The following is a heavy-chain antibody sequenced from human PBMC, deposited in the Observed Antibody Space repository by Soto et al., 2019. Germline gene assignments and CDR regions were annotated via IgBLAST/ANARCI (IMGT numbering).Heavy chain of an antibody. J-gene: IGHJ5*02. D-gene: IGHD1-26*01. CDR3: ARDIGDP. V-gene: IGHV4-59*01. CDR2: IYYRGST. CDR1: GGSISSYY. Sequence: SETLSLTCTVSGGSISSYYWSWIRQPPGKGLEGIGYIYYRGSTNYNPSLKSRVTISVDTSKNQFSLKLSSVTAADTAVYYCARDIGDPWGQGTLVTVSS.